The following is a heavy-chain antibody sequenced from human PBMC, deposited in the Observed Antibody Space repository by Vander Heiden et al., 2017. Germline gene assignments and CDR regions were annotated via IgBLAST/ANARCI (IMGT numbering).Heavy chain of an antibody. CDR1: ASPCSSHA. CDR2: ISYDGSNK. Sequence: QVQLVESGGGGVQPGWSLRLSCAASASPCSSHAMHWVRQAPGKGREWVAVISYDGSNKYYADSVKGRFTISRDNSKNTLYLQMNSLRAEDTAVYYCAREPSAGPYYYYYGMDVWGQGTTVTVSS. D-gene: IGHD6-13*01. J-gene: IGHJ6*02. V-gene: IGHV3-30-3*01. CDR3: AREPSAGPYYYYYGMDV.